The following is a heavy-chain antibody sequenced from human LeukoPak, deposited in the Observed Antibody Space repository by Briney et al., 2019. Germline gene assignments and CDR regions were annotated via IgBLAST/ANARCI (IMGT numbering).Heavy chain of an antibody. V-gene: IGHV4-38-2*02. CDR3: ARLDPYYMDV. Sequence: SETLSLTCTVSGYSISSGYYWGWIRQPPGKGLEWIGSIYHSGSTYYNPSLKSRVTISVDTSKNQFSLKLSSVTAADTAVYYCARLDPYYMDVWGKGTTVTVSS. CDR1: GYSISSGYY. D-gene: IGHD1-1*01. CDR2: IYHSGST. J-gene: IGHJ6*03.